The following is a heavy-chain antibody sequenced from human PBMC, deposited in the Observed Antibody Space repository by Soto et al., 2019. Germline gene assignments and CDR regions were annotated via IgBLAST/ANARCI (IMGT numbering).Heavy chain of an antibody. V-gene: IGHV1-18*01. Sequence: QVQLVQSGAEVKRPWASVRVSCKASGYTFNTYGIRWERQAPGQGLEWMGWISAYNGHADYAQKFQVRVTRTTDTSPNTVSIELRGLRCDDTAVYYCERGRTWGARDFDYWGQGTLVTVSS. CDR3: ERGRTWGARDFDY. J-gene: IGHJ4*02. CDR2: ISAYNGHA. CDR1: GYTFNTYG. D-gene: IGHD3-16*01.